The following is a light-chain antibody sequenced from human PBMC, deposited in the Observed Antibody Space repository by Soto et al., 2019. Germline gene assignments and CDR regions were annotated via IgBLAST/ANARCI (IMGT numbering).Light chain of an antibody. CDR2: GAS. CDR3: QQYGSSPCT. Sequence: EIVLTQSPGTLSLSPGERVTLSCRASQSVSSNYLAWYQQKPGQAPRLLIYGASTRATGIPDRFSGSGSGTDFTLTISRLEPEDFAVYYCQQYGSSPCTFGLGTKLEIK. J-gene: IGKJ2*02. V-gene: IGKV3-20*01. CDR1: QSVSSNY.